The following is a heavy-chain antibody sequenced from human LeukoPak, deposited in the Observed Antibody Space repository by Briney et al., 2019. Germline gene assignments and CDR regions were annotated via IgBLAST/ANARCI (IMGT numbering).Heavy chain of an antibody. Sequence: SETLSLTCTVSGGSISGSSYYWNWVRQPAGKGLEWIGRMYTSGSTNYNPSLKSRVTISVDTSKNQFSLKLSFVTAADTAVYYCARGVWFGSAFDIWGQGTMVTVSS. D-gene: IGHD3-10*01. V-gene: IGHV4-61*02. CDR2: MYTSGST. CDR3: ARGVWFGSAFDI. J-gene: IGHJ3*02. CDR1: GGSISGSSYY.